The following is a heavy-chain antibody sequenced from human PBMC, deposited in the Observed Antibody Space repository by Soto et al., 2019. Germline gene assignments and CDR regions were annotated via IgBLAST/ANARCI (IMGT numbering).Heavy chain of an antibody. D-gene: IGHD3-10*01. V-gene: IGHV3-23*01. Sequence: GGSLRLSCAASGITFSNYPMRWVRQAPGKGLEWVSTISHSVGSTYYANSVKGRFTISRDNSKNTLYLQMNSLRAEDTAIYFCAKDLFEWFGASSSYYSVLDVWGRGTTATVTS. CDR1: GITFSNYP. J-gene: IGHJ6*02. CDR2: ISHSVGST. CDR3: AKDLFEWFGASSSYYSVLDV.